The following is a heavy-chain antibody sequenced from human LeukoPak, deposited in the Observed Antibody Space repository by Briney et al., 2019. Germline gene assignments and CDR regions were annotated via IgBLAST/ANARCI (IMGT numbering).Heavy chain of an antibody. CDR1: GFTFSSHG. V-gene: IGHV3-23*01. J-gene: IGHJ5*02. CDR2: ISPNGVIT. CDR3: AKDHGLWFGN. Sequence: PGGSLRLSCAASGFTFSSHGMNWVRQAPGKGLEWVSGISPNGVITYYADSVKGRFTISRDNSKNTLYLQMNSLRAEDTAVYYCAKDHGLWFGNWGQGTLVTVSS. D-gene: IGHD5-12*01.